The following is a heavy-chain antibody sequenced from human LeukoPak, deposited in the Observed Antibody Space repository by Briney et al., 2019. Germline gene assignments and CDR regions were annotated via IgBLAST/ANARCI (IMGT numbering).Heavy chain of an antibody. CDR3: ARDRGAFLFDY. Sequence: GGSLRLSCAASGFTFSSYSMNWVRQAPGKGLEWVSYISSSGSTIYYADSVKGRFTISRDNAKSSLYLQMNGLRAEDTAVYYCARDRGAFLFDYWGQGTLVTVSS. CDR2: ISSSGSTI. J-gene: IGHJ4*02. CDR1: GFTFSSYS. V-gene: IGHV3-48*01. D-gene: IGHD3-10*01.